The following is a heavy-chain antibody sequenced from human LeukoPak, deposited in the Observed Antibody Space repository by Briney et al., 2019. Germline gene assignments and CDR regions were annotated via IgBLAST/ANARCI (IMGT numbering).Heavy chain of an antibody. Sequence: GESLKISCKGSGYSFTSHWIGWVRQMPGKGLEWMGIIYPGDSDTRYSPYFQGQVTISADKSISTAYLQWSSLKASDTAMYYCARHESLYYYDSSGYWYYYYYMDVWGKGTTVTVSS. CDR1: GYSFTSHW. CDR2: IYPGDSDT. CDR3: ARHESLYYYDSSGYWYYYYYMDV. J-gene: IGHJ6*03. V-gene: IGHV5-51*01. D-gene: IGHD3-22*01.